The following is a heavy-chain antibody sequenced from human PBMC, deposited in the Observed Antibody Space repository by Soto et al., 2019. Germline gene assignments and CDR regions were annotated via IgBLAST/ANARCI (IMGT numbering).Heavy chain of an antibody. J-gene: IGHJ6*02. Sequence: QVHLVESGGGVVQPGRSLRLACAVSGFRFSDYGMHWVRQAPGKGLEWEAVISNDGSKKYYGDSVQGRFTISRDDSKRTVYVQMDSLKPEDTAVYYCAQTLRVYDMLFYGLDVWGQGTTVTVSS. D-gene: IGHD3-9*01. CDR2: ISNDGSKK. CDR3: AQTLRVYDMLFYGLDV. CDR1: GFRFSDYG. V-gene: IGHV3-30*03.